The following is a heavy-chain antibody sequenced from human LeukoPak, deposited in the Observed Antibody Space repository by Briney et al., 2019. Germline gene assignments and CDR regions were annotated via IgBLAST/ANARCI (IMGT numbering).Heavy chain of an antibody. J-gene: IGHJ4*02. V-gene: IGHV5-10-1*01. D-gene: IGHD6-6*01. Sequence: GESLKISCKGSGYIFTSYWITLVRQMPGKGLEWMGTIDPTDSYTNYSPSFQGHVTISTDKSISTAYLQWSSLKASDTAIYYCARRGRSSSNFDFWGRGTLVTVSS. CDR1: GYIFTSYW. CDR3: ARRGRSSSNFDF. CDR2: IDPTDSYT.